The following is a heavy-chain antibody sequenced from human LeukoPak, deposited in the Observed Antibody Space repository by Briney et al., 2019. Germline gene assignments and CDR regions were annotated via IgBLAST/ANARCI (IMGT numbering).Heavy chain of an antibody. J-gene: IGHJ4*02. CDR1: GGSLSSGDNY. CDR3: ARGLGWLQLDYFDF. Sequence: SETLSLTCTVSGGSLSSGDNYWIWIREHSGKGLEWLGCIYSSGSTYYNPSLKSRVTISADTSKNQFSLKLSSVTAAATAVYYCARGLGWLQLDYFDFWGQGTLVTVSS. V-gene: IGHV4-31*03. CDR2: IYSSGST. D-gene: IGHD5-24*01.